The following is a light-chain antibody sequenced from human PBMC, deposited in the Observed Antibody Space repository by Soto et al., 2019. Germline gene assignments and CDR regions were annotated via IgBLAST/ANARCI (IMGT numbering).Light chain of an antibody. CDR2: DSS. V-gene: IGKV3-11*01. CDR3: QQRSNWPSLT. Sequence: EIVLIQSPATLSLSPGERVTLSCRASHSVCSYLAWYQHKPGQAPRLLISDSSNRATGIPARFSGSESETDFTLTISSLEPIDSAVYYCQQRSNWPSLTFGGGTKVEIK. CDR1: HSVCSY. J-gene: IGKJ4*01.